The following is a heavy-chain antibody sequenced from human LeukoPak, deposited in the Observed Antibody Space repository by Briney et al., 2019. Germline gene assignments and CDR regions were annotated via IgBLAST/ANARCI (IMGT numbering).Heavy chain of an antibody. Sequence: SETLSLTGTVSGGSISSYYWSWIRQPPGKGLEWIGYIYTSGSTNYNPSLKSRVTISVDTSKNQFSLKLSSVTAADTAVYYCARHVDYDILTGYYWEVWFDPWGQGTLVTVSS. V-gene: IGHV4-4*09. D-gene: IGHD3-9*01. J-gene: IGHJ5*02. CDR1: GGSISSYY. CDR2: IYTSGST. CDR3: ARHVDYDILTGYYWEVWFDP.